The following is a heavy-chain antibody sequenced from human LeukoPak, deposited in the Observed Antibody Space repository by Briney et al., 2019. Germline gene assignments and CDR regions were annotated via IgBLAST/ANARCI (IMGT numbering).Heavy chain of an antibody. CDR2: IWYGGSNK. V-gene: IGHV3-33*01. CDR3: AREPFWSGYYSNLHFDY. Sequence: GGSLRLSCAASGFTFNSFAMHWVRQAPGKGLEWVAVIWYGGSNKYYADSVKGRFTISRDNSKNTVYLQMNSLRAEDTAVYYCAREPFWSGYYSNLHFDYWGQGTLVTVSS. J-gene: IGHJ4*02. D-gene: IGHD3-3*01. CDR1: GFTFNSFA.